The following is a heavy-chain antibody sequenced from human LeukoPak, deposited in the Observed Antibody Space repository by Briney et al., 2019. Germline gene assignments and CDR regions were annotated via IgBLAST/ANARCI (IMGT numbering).Heavy chain of an antibody. CDR3: ARTYLGYCSGANCYRHFDY. CDR1: GGSISSYY. CDR2: IYYSGST. D-gene: IGHD2-2*02. Sequence: SETLSLTCTVSGGSISSYYWSWIRQPPGKGLEWIGYIYYSGSTNYNPSLKSRVTVSVDTSKNQFSLNLSSVTAADTAVYYCARTYLGYCSGANCYRHFDYWGQGTLVTVSS. J-gene: IGHJ4*02. V-gene: IGHV4-59*12.